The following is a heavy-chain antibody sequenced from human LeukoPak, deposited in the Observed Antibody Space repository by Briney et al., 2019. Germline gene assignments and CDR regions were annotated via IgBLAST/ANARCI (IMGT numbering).Heavy chain of an antibody. J-gene: IGHJ4*02. D-gene: IGHD6-13*01. CDR3: ARVRYSSSWYTDY. CDR2: ISSNGGNT. Sequence: GGSLRLSCAASGFTFSNYAMHWVRQAPGKGLEYISAISSNGGNTYYADSVKGRFTISRDNSKNTLYLQMGSLRAEDMAVYYCARVRYSSSWYTDYWGQGTLVTVSS. V-gene: IGHV3-64*02. CDR1: GFTFSNYA.